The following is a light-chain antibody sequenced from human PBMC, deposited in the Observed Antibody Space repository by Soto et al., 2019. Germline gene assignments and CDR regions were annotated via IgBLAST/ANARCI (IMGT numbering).Light chain of an antibody. CDR2: GAS. CDR3: QQYGTSPWT. V-gene: IGKV3-20*01. J-gene: IGKJ1*01. Sequence: EIVLTQSPGTLSLSPGERATLSCRASQSVSSSYLAWYQQKPGQAPRPLIYGASSRANGIPDRVSGSGSGTDFTLTISRLETEDFAVYYCQQYGTSPWTFGQGTKVYIK. CDR1: QSVSSSY.